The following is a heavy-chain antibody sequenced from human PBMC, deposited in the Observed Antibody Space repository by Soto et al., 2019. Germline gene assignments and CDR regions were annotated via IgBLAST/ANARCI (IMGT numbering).Heavy chain of an antibody. Sequence: PSFQGHVTISADKSISTAYLQWSSLKASDTAMYYCARHGGRAGGDWFDPWGQGTLVTVSS. D-gene: IGHD3-16*01. CDR3: ARHGGRAGGDWFDP. J-gene: IGHJ5*02. V-gene: IGHV5-10-1*01.